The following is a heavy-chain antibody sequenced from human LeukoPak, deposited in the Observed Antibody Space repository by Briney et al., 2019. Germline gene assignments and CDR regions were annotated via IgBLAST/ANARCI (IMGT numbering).Heavy chain of an antibody. V-gene: IGHV4-4*02. D-gene: IGHD5-18*01. Sequence: SETLSLTCAVSGGSISSNNWWIWVRQSPEKGLEWIGEIYHDGSTNYNPSLKSRVTISMDKSKNQLSLKLNFVTAADTAVYYCARDRGGYTYSYDYWGQGTLVTVSS. J-gene: IGHJ4*02. CDR1: GGSISSNNW. CDR3: ARDRGGYTYSYDY. CDR2: IYHDGST.